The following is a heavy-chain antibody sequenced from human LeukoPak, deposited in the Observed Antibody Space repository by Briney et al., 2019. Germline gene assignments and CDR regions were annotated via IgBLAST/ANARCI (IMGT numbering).Heavy chain of an antibody. CDR3: ARFAAGGSYYYYMDV. CDR2: IGTSSSTI. V-gene: IGHV3-48*01. J-gene: IGHJ6*03. D-gene: IGHD6-25*01. Sequence: HPGGSLRLSCAASGFTFSTYTMNWVRQPPGKGLEWVSNIGTSSSTIYYADSVKGRFTISRDNAKNSLYLQMNSLRADDTAVYYCARFAAGGSYYYYMDVWGKGTTVTVSS. CDR1: GFTFSTYT.